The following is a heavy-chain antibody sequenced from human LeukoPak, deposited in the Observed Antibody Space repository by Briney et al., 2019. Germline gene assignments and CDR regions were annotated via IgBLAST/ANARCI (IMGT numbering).Heavy chain of an antibody. Sequence: NSSETLSLTCTVSGGSISSSSYYWGWIRQPPGKGLEWIGSIYYSGSTYYNPSLKSRVTISVDTSKNQFSLKLSSVTAADTAVYYCARHPWIQLWFASPMAYDYWGQGTLVTVSS. CDR2: IYYSGST. D-gene: IGHD5-18*01. CDR3: ARHPWIQLWFASPMAYDY. V-gene: IGHV4-39*01. J-gene: IGHJ4*02. CDR1: GGSISSSSYY.